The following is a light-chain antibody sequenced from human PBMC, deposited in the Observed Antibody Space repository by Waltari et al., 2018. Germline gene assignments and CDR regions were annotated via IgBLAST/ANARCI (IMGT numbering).Light chain of an antibody. Sequence: QSALTQPASVSGTPGQSITIPCTGTTSDVGNYDLVPWYQHHPGKAPKLLICEVIKRPSGVSSRFSGSKSGSTASLIISGLQPDDEADYYCCSYAGRGTYVFGSGTKVTVL. CDR3: CSYAGRGTYV. J-gene: IGLJ1*01. CDR2: EVI. CDR1: TSDVGNYDL. V-gene: IGLV2-23*02.